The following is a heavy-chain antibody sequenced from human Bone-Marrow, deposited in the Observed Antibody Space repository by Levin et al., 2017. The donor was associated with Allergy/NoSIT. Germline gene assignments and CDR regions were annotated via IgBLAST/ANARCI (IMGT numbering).Heavy chain of an antibody. CDR3: ARVVGSDIVVVPAAPLRWYYYGMDV. D-gene: IGHD2-2*01. CDR2: ISSSSSYI. Sequence: GESLKISCAASGFTFSSYSMNWVRQAPGKGLEWVSSISSSSSYIYYADSVKGRFTISRDNAKNSLYLQMNSLRAEDTAVYYCARVVGSDIVVVPAAPLRWYYYGMDVWGQGTTVTVSS. V-gene: IGHV3-21*01. CDR1: GFTFSSYS. J-gene: IGHJ6*02.